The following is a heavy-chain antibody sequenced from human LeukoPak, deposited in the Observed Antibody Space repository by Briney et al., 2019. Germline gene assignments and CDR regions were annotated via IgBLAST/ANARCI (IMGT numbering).Heavy chain of an antibody. V-gene: IGHV1-3*03. J-gene: IGHJ3*02. CDR2: INAGNGNT. CDR1: GYTFTSYA. Sequence: ASVKVSCKASGYTFTSYAMHWVRQAPGQRLGWMGWINAGNGNTKYSQEFQGRVTITRDTSASTAYMELSSLRSEDTAVYYCARDRRYSSSWYRPPRRKNDAFDIWGQGTMVTVSS. CDR3: ARDRRYSSSWYRPPRRKNDAFDI. D-gene: IGHD6-13*01.